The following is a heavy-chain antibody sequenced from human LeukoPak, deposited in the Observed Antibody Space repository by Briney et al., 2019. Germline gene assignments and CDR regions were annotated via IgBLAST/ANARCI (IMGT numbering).Heavy chain of an antibody. V-gene: IGHV4-34*01. J-gene: IGHJ6*03. CDR3: ARGARLRFLEWLGYYYYYYMDV. CDR2: INHSGGT. CDR1: GGSFSGYY. Sequence: SETLSLTCAVYGGSFSGYYWSWIRQPPGKGLEWIGEINHSGGTNYNPSLKSRVTISVDTSKNQFSLKLSSVAAADTAVYYCARGARLRFLEWLGYYYYYYMDVWGKGTTVTVSS. D-gene: IGHD3-3*01.